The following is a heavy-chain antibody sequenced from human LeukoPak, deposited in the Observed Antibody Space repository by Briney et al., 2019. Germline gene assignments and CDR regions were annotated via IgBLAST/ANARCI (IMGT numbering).Heavy chain of an antibody. J-gene: IGHJ4*02. V-gene: IGHV4-39*01. Sequence: SETLSLTCTVSGGSVSSSSYYWGWIRQPPGKGLEWIGSIYYSGSTYYNPSLKSRVTISVDTSKNQFSLKLSSVTAADTAVYYCASRGYYYDSSGYYKYWGQGTLVTVSS. CDR2: IYYSGST. CDR3: ASRGYYYDSSGYYKY. CDR1: GGSVSSSSYY. D-gene: IGHD3-22*01.